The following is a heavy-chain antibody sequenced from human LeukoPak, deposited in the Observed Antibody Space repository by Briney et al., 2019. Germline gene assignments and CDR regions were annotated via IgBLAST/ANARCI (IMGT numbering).Heavy chain of an antibody. CDR1: GASVTDYY. CDR2: IHHSGNS. CDR3: TRGHWGLQS. D-gene: IGHD7-27*01. J-gene: IGHJ5*02. Sequence: SETLSLTCTASGASVTDYYWSWIRQSPGKGLEWISYIHHSGNSDYNPSLRSRVTTSLDTSKNQFSLNLISVTAADTAVYYCTRGHWGLQSWSQGTLVTVSS. V-gene: IGHV4-59*02.